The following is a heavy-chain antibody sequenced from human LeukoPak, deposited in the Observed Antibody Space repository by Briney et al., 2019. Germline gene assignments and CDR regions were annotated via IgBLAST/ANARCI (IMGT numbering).Heavy chain of an antibody. V-gene: IGHV4-61*08. Sequence: PSETLSLTCAVSGGSISSGGYSWSWIRQPPGKGLEWIGYIYYTGTTNYNPSLESRVTISVDTSKNQFSLKLSSVTAADTAVYFCARHECGGSCYPEDYWGQGTLVTVSS. J-gene: IGHJ4*02. CDR2: IYYTGTT. CDR1: GGSISSGGYS. CDR3: ARHECGGSCYPEDY. D-gene: IGHD2-15*01.